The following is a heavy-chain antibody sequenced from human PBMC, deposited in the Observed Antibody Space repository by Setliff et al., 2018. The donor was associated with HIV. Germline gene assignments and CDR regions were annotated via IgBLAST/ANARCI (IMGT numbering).Heavy chain of an antibody. CDR1: GFTFSSYG. D-gene: IGHD3-22*01. V-gene: IGHV3-21*01. J-gene: IGHJ4*02. CDR3: ARAPYYYDSSGYLDY. Sequence: GGSLRLSCAASGFTFSSYGIHWVRQAPGKGLEWVSSISSSSSYIYYADSVKGRFTISRDNAKNSLYLQMNSLRAEDTAVYYCARAPYYYDSSGYLDYWGQGTLVTVSS. CDR2: ISSSSSYI.